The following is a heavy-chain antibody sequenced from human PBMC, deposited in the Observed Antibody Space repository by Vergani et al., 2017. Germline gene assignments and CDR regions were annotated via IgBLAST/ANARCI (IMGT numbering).Heavy chain of an antibody. CDR2: INHSGTI. CDR1: GGSLSGYY. J-gene: IGHJ3*01. D-gene: IGHD1-26*01. V-gene: IGHV4-34*01. Sequence: QVQLQQWGPGLLKPWETLSLTCAVYGGSLSGYYWSWIRLAPGKGLEWIGEINHSGTINYNPTLKSPFNVSIDTSRDHFSLKLRSVSAADTAVYFCARRAERWETLLRDDFDVWGQGTFVTVSP. CDR3: ARRAERWETLLRDDFDV.